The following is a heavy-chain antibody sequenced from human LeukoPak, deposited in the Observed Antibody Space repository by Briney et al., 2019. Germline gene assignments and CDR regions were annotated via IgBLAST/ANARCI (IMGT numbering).Heavy chain of an antibody. V-gene: IGHV3-21*01. J-gene: IGHJ6*03. CDR1: GFTFSNFA. CDR3: ARVGEGGGYCSSTSCSYYMDV. D-gene: IGHD2-2*01. Sequence: GGSLRLSCAASGFTFSNFAMHWVRQAPGKGLEWVSSISSSSSYIYYADSVKGRFTISRDNAKNSLYLQMNSLRAEDTAVYYCARVGEGGGYCSSTSCSYYMDVWGKGTTVTVSS. CDR2: ISSSSSYI.